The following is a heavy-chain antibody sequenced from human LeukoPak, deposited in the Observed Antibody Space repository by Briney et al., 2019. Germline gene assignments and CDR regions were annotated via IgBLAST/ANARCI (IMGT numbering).Heavy chain of an antibody. J-gene: IGHJ3*02. CDR3: ARHRYSGSYSDTFDI. CDR2: IYYRGST. Sequence: SETLSLTCTVSGDSIGSSSYYWGWLRQPPGKGLEWIGSIYYRGSTYYNPSLKSRVTISVDTSKNQFSLKVNSVTAADTAVYYCARHRYSGSYSDTFDIWGQGTMVTVSS. CDR1: GDSIGSSSYY. D-gene: IGHD1-26*01. V-gene: IGHV4-39*01.